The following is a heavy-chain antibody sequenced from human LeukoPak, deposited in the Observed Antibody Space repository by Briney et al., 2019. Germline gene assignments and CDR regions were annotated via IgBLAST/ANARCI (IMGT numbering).Heavy chain of an antibody. Sequence: PGGSLRLSCAASGFTFSSYWMHWVRQAPGKGLVWVSRINSDGSTTNYADYVKGRFTISRDNAKNSLYLQMNSLRVEDTAFYYCAKDNRRHYTSGPNPDSLHWGQGALVTVSS. CDR1: GFTFSSYW. CDR2: INSDGSTT. CDR3: AKDNRRHYTSGPNPDSLH. V-gene: IGHV3-74*01. J-gene: IGHJ4*02. D-gene: IGHD6-19*01.